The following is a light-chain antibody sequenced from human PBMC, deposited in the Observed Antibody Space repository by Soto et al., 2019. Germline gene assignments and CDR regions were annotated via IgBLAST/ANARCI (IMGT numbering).Light chain of an antibody. V-gene: IGKV1-39*01. CDR1: QSISSY. CDR3: QQSYSIPFT. J-gene: IGKJ3*01. Sequence: DIQMTQSPSSLSASVGDRVIITCRASQSISSYLNWYQQKLGKAPKLLIYAASSLQSGVPSRFSGSGSGTDFTLTISSLQPEDFATYYCQQSYSIPFTFGPGTKVDIK. CDR2: AAS.